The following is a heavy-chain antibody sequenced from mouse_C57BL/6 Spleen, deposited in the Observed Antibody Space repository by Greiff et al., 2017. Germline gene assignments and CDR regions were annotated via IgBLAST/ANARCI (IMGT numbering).Heavy chain of an antibody. CDR1: GFTFSDYG. Sequence: EVNLVESGGGLVKPGGSLKLSCAASGFTFSDYGMHWVRQAPEKGLEWVAYISSGSSTIYYADTVKGRFTISRDNAKNTLFLQMTSLRSEDTAMYYCARGWYYFDYWGQGTTLTVSS. CDR2: ISSGSSTI. J-gene: IGHJ2*01. CDR3: ARGWYYFDY. D-gene: IGHD1-1*02. V-gene: IGHV5-17*01.